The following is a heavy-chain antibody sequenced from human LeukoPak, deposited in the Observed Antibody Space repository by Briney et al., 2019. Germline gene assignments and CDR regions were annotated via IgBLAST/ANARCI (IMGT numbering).Heavy chain of an antibody. CDR3: AKRFTYSSTWYYFEY. J-gene: IGHJ4*02. CDR1: GFTFSSYA. V-gene: IGHV3-30*18. CDR2: ISYDGSDI. D-gene: IGHD6-13*01. Sequence: PGRSLRLSCAASGFTFSSYAMHWVRQAPGKGLEWVAVISYDGSDIYYADSVKGRFTISRDNSKNTLYLQLNRLRAEDTAIYYCAKRFTYSSTWYYFEYWGEGTLVTVSS.